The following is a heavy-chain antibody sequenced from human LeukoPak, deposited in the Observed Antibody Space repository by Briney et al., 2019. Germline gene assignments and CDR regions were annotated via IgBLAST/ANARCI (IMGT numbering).Heavy chain of an antibody. CDR2: IYSGGST. D-gene: IGHD2-8*02. J-gene: IGHJ4*02. V-gene: IGHV3-66*02. CDR1: GVTASSEY. CDR3: AASTGNKGFDD. Sequence: GGSLRLSCAVSGVTASSEYMSWVRQAPGKGLEWVSVIYSGGSTYYADFVKGRFTVSRDNSRNTLYLQMNSLRAEDTALYYCAASTGNKGFDDWGQGTLVTVSS.